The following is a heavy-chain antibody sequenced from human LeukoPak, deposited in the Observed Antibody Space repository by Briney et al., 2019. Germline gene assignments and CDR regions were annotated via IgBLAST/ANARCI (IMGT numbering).Heavy chain of an antibody. Sequence: PGGSLRLSCAASGFTFSSYSMNWVRQVPGKGLEWVSSISSSSSYIYYADSVKGRFTISRDNAKNSLYLQMNSLRAEDTAVYYCARVVDTAMVTVGYIDYWGQGTLVTVSS. J-gene: IGHJ4*02. CDR1: GFTFSSYS. D-gene: IGHD5-18*01. CDR2: ISSSSSYI. V-gene: IGHV3-21*01. CDR3: ARVVDTAMVTVGYIDY.